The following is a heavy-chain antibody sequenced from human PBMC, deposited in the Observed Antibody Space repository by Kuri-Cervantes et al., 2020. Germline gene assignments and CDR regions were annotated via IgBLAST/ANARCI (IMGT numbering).Heavy chain of an antibody. CDR2: IYHSGST. CDR1: GGSFSGYY. J-gene: IGHJ4*02. V-gene: IGHV4-34*01. CDR3: ARTGYSSSWYSVYFDY. D-gene: IGHD6-13*01. Sequence: ESLKISCAVYGGSFSGYYWSWIRQSPGKGLEWIGEIYHSGSTNYNPSLKSRVTISVDKSKNQFSLKLSSVTAADTAVYYCARTGYSSSWYSVYFDYWGQGTLVTVSS.